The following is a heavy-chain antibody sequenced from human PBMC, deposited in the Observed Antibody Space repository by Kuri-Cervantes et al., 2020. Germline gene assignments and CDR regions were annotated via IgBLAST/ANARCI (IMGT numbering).Heavy chain of an antibody. CDR3: ARDFAPLSYYYYGMDV. D-gene: IGHD2/OR15-2a*01. V-gene: IGHV1-2*02. Sequence: ASVKVSCKASRYTFTGYYMHWVRQAPGQGLEWTGWINPNSGGTNYAQKFQGRVTMTRDTSISTAYMELSRLRSDDTAVYYCARDFAPLSYYYYGMDVWGQGTTVTVSS. J-gene: IGHJ6*02. CDR1: RYTFTGYY. CDR2: INPNSGGT.